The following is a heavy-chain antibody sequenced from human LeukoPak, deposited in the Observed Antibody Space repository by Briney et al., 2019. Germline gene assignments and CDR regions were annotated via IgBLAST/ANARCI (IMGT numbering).Heavy chain of an antibody. Sequence: GGSLRLSCAPSVFTFSSYAIHCVRQSPGQGLEGVAVISYDGSNKYYADSVKGRFTISRDNSKNTLYLQMNSLRAEDTAVYYCARGKLGSIAARYYYYGMDVWGQGTTVTVSS. D-gene: IGHD6-6*01. J-gene: IGHJ6*02. CDR3: ARGKLGSIAARYYYYGMDV. CDR2: ISYDGSNK. V-gene: IGHV3-30-3*01. CDR1: VFTFSSYA.